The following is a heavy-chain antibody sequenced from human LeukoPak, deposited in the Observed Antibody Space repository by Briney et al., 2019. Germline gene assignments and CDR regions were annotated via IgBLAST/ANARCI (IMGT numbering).Heavy chain of an antibody. J-gene: IGHJ4*02. V-gene: IGHV3-9*01. CDR1: GFTFDDYA. CDR3: AKDMEWELQAFDY. Sequence: PGRSLRLSCAASGFTFDDYAMHWVRQAPGKGLEWVSGISWNSGSIGYADSVKGRFTISRDNAKNSLYLQMNSLRAEGTALYYCAKDMEWELQAFDYWGQGTLVTVSS. D-gene: IGHD1-26*01. CDR2: ISWNSGSI.